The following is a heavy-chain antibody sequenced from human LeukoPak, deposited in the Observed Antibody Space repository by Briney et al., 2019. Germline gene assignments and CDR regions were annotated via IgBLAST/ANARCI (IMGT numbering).Heavy chain of an antibody. D-gene: IGHD3-10*01. Sequence: PSETLSLTCTVSGGFISSYYWSWIRQPPGKGLEWIGYIYYSGSTNYNPSLKSRVTISVDSSKNQFSLKLSSVTAADTAVYYCARVLWFGSGNNWFDPWGQGTLVTVSS. J-gene: IGHJ5*02. CDR2: IYYSGST. CDR1: GGFISSYY. V-gene: IGHV4-59*08. CDR3: ARVLWFGSGNNWFDP.